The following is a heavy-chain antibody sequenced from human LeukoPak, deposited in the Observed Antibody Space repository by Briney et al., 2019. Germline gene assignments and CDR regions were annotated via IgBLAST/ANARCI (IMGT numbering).Heavy chain of an antibody. D-gene: IGHD2-8*02. Sequence: SETLSLTCAVYGGSFGGYYWSWIRQPPGKGLEWIGEINHSGSTYYNPSLKSRVTISVDTSKNQFSLKLSSVTAADTAVYYCASGQPFDYWGQGTLVTVSS. CDR1: GGSFGGYY. V-gene: IGHV4-34*01. CDR3: ASGQPFDY. CDR2: INHSGST. J-gene: IGHJ4*02.